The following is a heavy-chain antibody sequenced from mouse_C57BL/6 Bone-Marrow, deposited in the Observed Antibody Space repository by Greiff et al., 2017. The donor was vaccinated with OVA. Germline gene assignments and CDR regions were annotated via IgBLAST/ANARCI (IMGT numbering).Heavy chain of an antibody. CDR3: ARDNYGSSPYYYAMDY. D-gene: IGHD1-1*01. Sequence: QVQLQQSGAELARPGASVKLSCKASGYTFTSYGISWVKQRTGQGLEWIGEIYPRSGNTYYNEKFKGKATLTADKSSSTAYMELRSLTSEDSAVYFCARDNYGSSPYYYAMDYWGQGTSVTVSS. V-gene: IGHV1-81*01. CDR2: IYPRSGNT. CDR1: GYTFTSYG. J-gene: IGHJ4*01.